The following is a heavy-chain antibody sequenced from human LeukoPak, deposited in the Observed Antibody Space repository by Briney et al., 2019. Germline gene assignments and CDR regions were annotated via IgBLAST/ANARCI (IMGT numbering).Heavy chain of an antibody. Sequence: GGSLRLSCAASGFTFSSYAMSWVRQAPGKGLEWVSAISGSGGSTYYADSVKGRFTISRDNSKNTLYLQMNSLRAEDTAVYYCAKDRYSSGQSPWWFDPWGQGTLVTVSS. D-gene: IGHD6-25*01. CDR2: ISGSGGST. V-gene: IGHV3-23*01. CDR3: AKDRYSSGQSPWWFDP. J-gene: IGHJ5*02. CDR1: GFTFSSYA.